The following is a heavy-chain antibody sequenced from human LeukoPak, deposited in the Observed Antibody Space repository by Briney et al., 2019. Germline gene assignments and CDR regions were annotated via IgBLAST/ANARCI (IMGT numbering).Heavy chain of an antibody. CDR3: ARDYADYVGYFFFDY. Sequence: GGSLRLSCAASGFTFNNYAMSWVRQAPGKGLEWVSSISGGGETTYYADSAKGRFTISRDNSQNSLYLQMNSLRAEDTAVYYCARDYADYVGYFFFDYWGQGTLVTVSS. CDR2: ISGGGETT. D-gene: IGHD4-17*01. CDR1: GFTFNNYA. J-gene: IGHJ4*02. V-gene: IGHV3-23*01.